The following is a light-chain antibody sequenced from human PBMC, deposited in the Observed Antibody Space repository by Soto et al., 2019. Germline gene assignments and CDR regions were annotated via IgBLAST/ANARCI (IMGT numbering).Light chain of an antibody. CDR3: QQYGSSPWT. CDR2: GPS. Sequence: EIVLTQSPGTLSLSPGERATLSCRASQRISDSYLAWYQQKPGQAPRLLISGPSSRATGVPDRFSVTGSGTDFTLTISRLEPEDFAVYYCQQYGSSPWTFGQGTKVEIK. J-gene: IGKJ1*01. CDR1: QRISDSY. V-gene: IGKV3-20*01.